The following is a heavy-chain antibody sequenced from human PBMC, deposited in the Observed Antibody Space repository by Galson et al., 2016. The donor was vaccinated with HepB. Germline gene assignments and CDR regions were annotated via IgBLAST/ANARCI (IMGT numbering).Heavy chain of an antibody. CDR2: ISYSGST. Sequence: PLSLTCTVSGGSISSGGYYWNWIRQHPGKGLEWIGFISYSGSTYYNPSLKSRVTTSIDTSKNQFSLKVSSVTAADTAVYYCARGSSGWDAFDIWGQGTMVTVSS. CDR3: ARGSSGWDAFDI. CDR1: GGSISSGGYY. J-gene: IGHJ3*02. V-gene: IGHV4-31*03. D-gene: IGHD6-19*01.